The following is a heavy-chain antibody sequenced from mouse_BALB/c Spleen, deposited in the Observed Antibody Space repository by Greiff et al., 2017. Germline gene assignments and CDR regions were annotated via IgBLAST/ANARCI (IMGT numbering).Heavy chain of an antibody. CDR3: TRFPGSSGVYFDY. J-gene: IGHJ2*01. CDR1: GYTFTSYW. Sequence: VQLQQSGTVLARPGASVKMSCKASGYTFTSYWMHWVKQRPGQGLEWIGAIYPGNSDTSYNQKFKGKAKLTAVTSTSTAYMELSSLTNEDSAVYYCTRFPGSSGVYFDYWGQGTTLTVSS. V-gene: IGHV1-5*01. CDR2: IYPGNSDT. D-gene: IGHD1-1*01.